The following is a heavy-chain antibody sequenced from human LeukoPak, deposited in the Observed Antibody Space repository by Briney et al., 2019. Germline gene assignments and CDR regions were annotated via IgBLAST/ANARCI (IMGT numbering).Heavy chain of an antibody. J-gene: IGHJ4*02. D-gene: IGHD6-13*01. Sequence: VASVKVSCKASGYTFTGYYMHWVRQAPGQGLEWMGWINPNSGGTNYAQKFQGRVTMTRDTSISTAYMELSRLRSDDTAVYYCARGRGPGIGYFDYWGQGTLVTVSS. V-gene: IGHV1-2*02. CDR2: INPNSGGT. CDR1: GYTFTGYY. CDR3: ARGRGPGIGYFDY.